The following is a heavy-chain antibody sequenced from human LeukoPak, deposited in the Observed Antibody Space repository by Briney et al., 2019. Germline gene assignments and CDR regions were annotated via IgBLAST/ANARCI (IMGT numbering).Heavy chain of an antibody. V-gene: IGHV1-46*01. Sequence: GASVKVSCKASGYTFTSYYMHWVRQAPGQGLEWMGIINPSGGSTSYALKFQGRVTMTRDTSTSTVYMELSSLRSEDTAVYYCARDSMVRGVIIPTGYYGMDVWGKGTTVTVSS. D-gene: IGHD3-10*01. CDR3: ARDSMVRGVIIPTGYYGMDV. CDR1: GYTFTSYY. CDR2: INPSGGST. J-gene: IGHJ6*04.